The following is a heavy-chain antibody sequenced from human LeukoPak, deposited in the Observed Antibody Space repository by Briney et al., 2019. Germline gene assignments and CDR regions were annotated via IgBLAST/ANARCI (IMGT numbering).Heavy chain of an antibody. J-gene: IGHJ4*02. CDR3: ARVIGATSMDC. V-gene: IGHV4-38-2*02. D-gene: IGHD2-15*01. CDR2: VNQGGST. Sequence: SETLSLTCSVSDSSISGDYFWGWVRPPPGKGLEWIGSVNQGGSTYYYWSLKSRVTMSVDTSKNQLSLKLTSVTAADTAAYFWARVIGATSMDCWGQGILVTVSS. CDR1: DSSISGDYF.